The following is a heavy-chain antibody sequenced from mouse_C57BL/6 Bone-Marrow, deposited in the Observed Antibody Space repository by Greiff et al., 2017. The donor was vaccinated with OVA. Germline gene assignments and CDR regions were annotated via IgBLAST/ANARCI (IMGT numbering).Heavy chain of an antibody. V-gene: IGHV5-15*01. CDR1: GFTFSDYG. Sequence: EVMLVESGGGLVQPGGSLKLSCAASGFTFSDYGMAWVRQAPRKGPEWVAFISNLAYSIYYADTVTGRFTISSANAKNTLYLEMSSLRSEDTAMYYGARDGYYNAMDYWGQGTSVTVSS. CDR2: ISNLAYSI. CDR3: ARDGYYNAMDY. D-gene: IGHD2-3*01. J-gene: IGHJ4*01.